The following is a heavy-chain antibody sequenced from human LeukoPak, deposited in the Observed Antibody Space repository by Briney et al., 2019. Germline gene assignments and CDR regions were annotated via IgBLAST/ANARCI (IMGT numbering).Heavy chain of an antibody. J-gene: IGHJ3*02. CDR2: ISYSGST. CDR3: ARQGYDILTGYIDAFDI. Sequence: PSETLSLTCTVSGGSINGYYWSWIRQPPGKGLEWIGYISYSGSTNYNPSLKSRVTISIDTSKNQFSLKLRSVTAADTAIYYCARQGYDILTGYIDAFDIWGQGTMVTVSS. CDR1: GGSINGYY. V-gene: IGHV4-59*08. D-gene: IGHD3-9*01.